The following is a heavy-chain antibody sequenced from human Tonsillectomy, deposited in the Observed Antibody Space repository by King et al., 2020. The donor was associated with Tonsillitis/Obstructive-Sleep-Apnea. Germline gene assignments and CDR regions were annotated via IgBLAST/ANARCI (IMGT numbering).Heavy chain of an antibody. D-gene: IGHD5-18*01. Sequence: VQLVESGGGVVQPGRSLRLSCAASGFTFSDYAMHWVRQAPGKGLEWVAVISYDGSNKYYADSVKGRFTISRDNSKNTLYLQMNSLRPEDTAVYYCASDTALDACDIWGRGTMVTVSS. J-gene: IGHJ3*02. CDR1: GFTFSDYA. CDR2: ISYDGSNK. V-gene: IGHV3-30*04. CDR3: ASDTALDACDI.